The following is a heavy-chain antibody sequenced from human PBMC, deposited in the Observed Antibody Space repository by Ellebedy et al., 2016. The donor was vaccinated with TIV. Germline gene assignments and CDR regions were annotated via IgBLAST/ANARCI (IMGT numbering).Heavy chain of an antibody. CDR1: RFSFGSYW. D-gene: IGHD4-17*01. J-gene: IGHJ2*01. Sequence: GESLKISCAASRFSFGSYWMSWVRQPPGKGLEWVANINEDGTKKHYVDSVRGRFTISRDYAGNSLYLQMSSLGGEDTAVYYCARAIYGASYLWGRGTLVTVSS. CDR2: INEDGTKK. V-gene: IGHV3-7*01. CDR3: ARAIYGASYL.